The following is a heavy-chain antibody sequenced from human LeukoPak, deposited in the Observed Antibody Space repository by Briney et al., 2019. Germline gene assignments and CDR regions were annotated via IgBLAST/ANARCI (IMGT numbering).Heavy chain of an antibody. Sequence: PGGSLRLSCAASGFTLSSYSIHWVRQAPGKGLEWVAVISYDGSNKYYADSVKGRFTISRDNSKNTLYLQMNSLRAEDTAVYYCAKAKDYYFDYWGQGTLVTVSS. V-gene: IGHV3-30*04. J-gene: IGHJ4*02. CDR2: ISYDGSNK. CDR3: AKAKDYYFDY. CDR1: GFTLSSYS.